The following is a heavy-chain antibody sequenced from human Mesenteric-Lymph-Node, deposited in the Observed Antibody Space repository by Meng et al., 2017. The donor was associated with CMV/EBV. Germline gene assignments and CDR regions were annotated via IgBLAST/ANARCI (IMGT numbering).Heavy chain of an antibody. Sequence: GESLKISCAASGFTFSNAWMSWVRQAPGKGLEWVGRIKSKTDGGTTDYAAPVKGRFTISRDDSKNTLYLQMNSLKTEDTAVYYCTRKGYCSSTSCYRITAGYYYGMDVWGQGTTVTVSS. V-gene: IGHV3-15*01. CDR1: GFTFSNAW. CDR3: TRKGYCSSTSCYRITAGYYYGMDV. CDR2: IKSKTDGGTT. D-gene: IGHD2-2*02. J-gene: IGHJ6*02.